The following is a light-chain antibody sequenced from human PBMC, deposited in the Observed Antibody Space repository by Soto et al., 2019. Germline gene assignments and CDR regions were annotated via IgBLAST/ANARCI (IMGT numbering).Light chain of an antibody. CDR2: EVS. J-gene: IGLJ2*01. V-gene: IGLV2-14*01. CDR3: SSYRRASTLYLI. Sequence: QSVLTQPASVSGSPGQSITISCTGTSNDVGGYNYVSWYQHYPGKAPKLIISEVSHRPSGVSNRFSGSKSGNTASLTISGLQAEDEADYYCSSYRRASTLYLIFGGGTKLTVL. CDR1: SNDVGGYNY.